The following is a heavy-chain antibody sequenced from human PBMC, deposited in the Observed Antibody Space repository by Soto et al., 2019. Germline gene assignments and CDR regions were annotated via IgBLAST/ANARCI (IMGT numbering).Heavy chain of an antibody. J-gene: IGHJ5*02. Sequence: PGGSLRLSCAASGFIFSSYWMSWVHQAPGTGLEWVANIKQDGSEKYYVDSVKGRFTISRDNAKNSLYLQMNSLRAEDTAVYYCARSRGDGQWLAPNWFDPWGQGTLVTVSS. V-gene: IGHV3-7*05. D-gene: IGHD6-19*01. CDR2: IKQDGSEK. CDR3: ARSRGDGQWLAPNWFDP. CDR1: GFIFSSYW.